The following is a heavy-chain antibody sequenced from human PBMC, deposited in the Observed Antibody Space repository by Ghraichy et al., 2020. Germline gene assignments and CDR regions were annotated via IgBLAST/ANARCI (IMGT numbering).Heavy chain of an antibody. D-gene: IGHD3-16*01. CDR2: IYTGGNT. J-gene: IGHJ4*02. Sequence: GVLRLSCAASGFIASSKHMSWVRQVPGKGLEWVSVIYTGGNTDYADSVEGRFTISRDNSKNTLYLQMNSLRAEDTAVYYCARHWGLWGQGTLVTVSS. V-gene: IGHV3-53*01. CDR3: ARHWGL. CDR1: GFIASSKH.